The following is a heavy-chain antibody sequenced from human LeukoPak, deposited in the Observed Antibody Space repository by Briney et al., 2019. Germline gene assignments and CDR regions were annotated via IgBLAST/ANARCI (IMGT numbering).Heavy chain of an antibody. CDR1: GGSISSYY. V-gene: IGHV4-59*01. CDR2: IYYSGST. D-gene: IGHD3-3*01. CDR3: ARGYHFWSGYYASPFFDY. J-gene: IGHJ4*02. Sequence: KSSETLSLTCTVSGGSISSYYWSWIRQPPGKGLEWIGYIYYSGSTNYNPSLKSRVTISVDTSKNQFSLKLSSVTAADTVVYYCARGYHFWSGYYASPFFDYWGQGTLVTVSS.